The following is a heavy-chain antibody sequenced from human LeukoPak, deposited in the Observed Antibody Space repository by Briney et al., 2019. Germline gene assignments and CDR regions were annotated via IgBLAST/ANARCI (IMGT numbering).Heavy chain of an antibody. CDR1: EFTFSSYS. V-gene: IGHV3-21*01. CDR3: ARLRGGYNYASGPFDC. D-gene: IGHD5-18*01. Sequence: GGSLRLSCDASEFTFSSYSINWVRQAPGKGLEWVSSISSIRNYIYYAHSVRGRFTISRDNARNSLYLQMNSLRADDTAVYYCARLRGGYNYASGPFDCWGQGTLVTAS. CDR2: ISSIRNYI. J-gene: IGHJ4*02.